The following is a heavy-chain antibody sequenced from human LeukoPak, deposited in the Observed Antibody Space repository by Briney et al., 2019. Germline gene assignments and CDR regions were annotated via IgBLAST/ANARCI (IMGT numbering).Heavy chain of an antibody. Sequence: ASVKVSCKASGYTFTSYDINWVRQATGQGLEWMGWISAYNGNTNYAQKLQGRVTMTTDTSTSTAYMELRSLRSDDTAVYYCARDHSSGWNWFDPWGQGTLVTVSS. D-gene: IGHD6-19*01. CDR1: GYTFTSYD. CDR2: ISAYNGNT. CDR3: ARDHSSGWNWFDP. V-gene: IGHV1-18*01. J-gene: IGHJ5*02.